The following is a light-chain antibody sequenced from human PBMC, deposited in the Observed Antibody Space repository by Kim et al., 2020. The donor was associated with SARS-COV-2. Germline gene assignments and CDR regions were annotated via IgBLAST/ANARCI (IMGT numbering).Light chain of an antibody. CDR1: SSNIGEGYD. CDR3: QSYDSSLGGSVI. CDR2: TNN. Sequence: QSMLTQPPSVSGAPGQRVTISCTGNSSNIGEGYDVHWYQQLPGTAPKLLIYTNNNRPSGVPDRFSGSKSDTSASLAITGLRAEDEADYYCQSYDSSLGGSVIFGGGTQLTVL. J-gene: IGLJ2*01. V-gene: IGLV1-40*01.